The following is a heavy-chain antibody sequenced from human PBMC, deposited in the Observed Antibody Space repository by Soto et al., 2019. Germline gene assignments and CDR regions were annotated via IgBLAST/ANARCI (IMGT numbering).Heavy chain of an antibody. CDR3: VSWVSAHFDY. V-gene: IGHV3-23*01. Sequence: PGGSLRLSCAASGFTFDSPYSHGMSWVRQSPGKGPEWVSTISSNGANTHYAESVKGRFTISKDASRNTVHLHMNNLSAADTATYFCVSWVSAHFDYWGHGTPVTVSS. D-gene: IGHD2-8*01. J-gene: IGHJ4*01. CDR2: ISSNGANT. CDR1: GFTFDSPYSHG.